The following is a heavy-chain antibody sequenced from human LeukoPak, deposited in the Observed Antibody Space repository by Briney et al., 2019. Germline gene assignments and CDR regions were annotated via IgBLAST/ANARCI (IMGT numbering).Heavy chain of an antibody. CDR3: ASRAMGPRNFDY. J-gene: IGHJ4*02. CDR2: INHSGST. CDR1: GGSFSGYY. V-gene: IGHV4-34*01. D-gene: IGHD5-18*01. Sequence: SETLSLTYAVYGGSFSGYYWSWIRQPPGKGLEWIGEINHSGSTNYNPSLKSRVTISVDTSKNQFSLKLSSVTAADTAVYYCASRAMGPRNFDYWGQGTLVTVSS.